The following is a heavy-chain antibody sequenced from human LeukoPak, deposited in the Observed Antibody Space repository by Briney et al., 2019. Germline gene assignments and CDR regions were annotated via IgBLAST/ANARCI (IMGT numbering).Heavy chain of an antibody. V-gene: IGHV1-2*02. Sequence: ASVKVSCKASGYTFTGYYMHWVRQAPGQGLEWMGWINPNSGGTNYAEKVQGRVTMTRDTAISTAYMELSRLRSDDTAVYYCARGKDYDFWSGDFDYWGQGTLVTVSS. J-gene: IGHJ4*02. CDR2: INPNSGGT. CDR3: ARGKDYDFWSGDFDY. D-gene: IGHD3-3*01. CDR1: GYTFTGYY.